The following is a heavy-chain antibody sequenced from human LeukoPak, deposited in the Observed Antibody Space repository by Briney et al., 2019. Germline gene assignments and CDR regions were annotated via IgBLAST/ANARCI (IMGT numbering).Heavy chain of an antibody. Sequence: GGSLRLSRAAAGFTFSHYGMSWVRQAPGKGLEWVSSLSGSGNKTYYADSVKGRFTISRDNAKNSLYLQMNSLRSEDTALYYCARGRFLEWLPVPDYWGQGTLVTVSS. CDR2: LSGSGNKT. V-gene: IGHV3-21*04. CDR1: GFTFSHYG. J-gene: IGHJ4*02. CDR3: ARGRFLEWLPVPDY. D-gene: IGHD3-3*01.